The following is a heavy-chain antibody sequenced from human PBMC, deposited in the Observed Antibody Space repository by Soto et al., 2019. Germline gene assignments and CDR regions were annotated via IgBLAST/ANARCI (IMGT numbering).Heavy chain of an antibody. CDR1: GFSFINAW. D-gene: IGHD6-13*01. V-gene: IGHV3-15*01. Sequence: GGSLRLSCAASGFSFINAWMTWVRQAPGKGLEWVGRIKSKTDGGTTDYAAPVTDRFTISRDDSKNTLYLQMSSLKTEDTAVYYCTTEGDMPSSCLHYWGPGTLLTVS. J-gene: IGHJ4*02. CDR3: TTEGDMPSSCLHY. CDR2: IKSKTDGGTT.